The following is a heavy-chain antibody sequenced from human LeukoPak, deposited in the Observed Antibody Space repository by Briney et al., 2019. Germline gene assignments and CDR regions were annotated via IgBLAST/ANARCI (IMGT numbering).Heavy chain of an antibody. J-gene: IGHJ4*02. D-gene: IGHD3-3*01. CDR3: ARGFLEWPLDY. CDR1: GYTFTGYF. Sequence: ASVKVSCKASGYTFTGYFMHWVRQAPGQGLEWMGWMNPNSGNTGYAQKFQGRVTITRNTSISTAYMELSSLRSEDTAVYYCARGFLEWPLDYWGQGTLVTVSS. CDR2: MNPNSGNT. V-gene: IGHV1-8*03.